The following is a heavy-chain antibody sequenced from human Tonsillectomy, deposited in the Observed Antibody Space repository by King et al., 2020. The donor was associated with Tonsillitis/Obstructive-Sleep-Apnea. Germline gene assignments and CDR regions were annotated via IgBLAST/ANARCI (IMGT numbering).Heavy chain of an antibody. D-gene: IGHD6-19*01. Sequence: VQLVESGAEVKKPGESLKISCKCSGYNFATYWIAWVRQMPGKGLEWMGIISPYDSNTRYSPSFQDQVTLSADKSIITAYLHGSSLKASDTAMYYCARRMGSGWSFDFWGQGTLVTVSS. V-gene: IGHV5-51*01. CDR3: ARRMGSGWSFDF. CDR1: GYNFATYW. CDR2: ISPYDSNT. J-gene: IGHJ4*02.